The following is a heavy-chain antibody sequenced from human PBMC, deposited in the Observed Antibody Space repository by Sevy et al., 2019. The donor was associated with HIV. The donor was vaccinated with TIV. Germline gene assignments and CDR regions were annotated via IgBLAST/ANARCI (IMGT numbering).Heavy chain of an antibody. V-gene: IGHV3-30*04. Sequence: GGSLRLSCAASGFIFSNFAMHWVRQAPGKGLEWVAVMSYDGSHKYYADSVRGRFTVSRENSRNILSLEMNSLRRQDTAVYDWARGENNDEFFHYWGQGTLVTASS. J-gene: IGHJ1*01. D-gene: IGHD1-26*01. CDR2: MSYDGSHK. CDR3: ARGENNDEFFHY. CDR1: GFIFSNFA.